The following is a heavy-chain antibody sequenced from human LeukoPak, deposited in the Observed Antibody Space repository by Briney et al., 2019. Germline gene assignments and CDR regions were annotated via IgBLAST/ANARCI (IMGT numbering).Heavy chain of an antibody. CDR1: GFTFRSDW. CDR2: IRQDGSEK. CDR3: ARHNPLWGY. J-gene: IGHJ4*02. Sequence: PGGTLRLSCAASGFTFRSDWMSWVRQAPGKGLEWVASIRQDGSEKYYVDSVKARFAISRDNAKNSLHLQMNSLRAEDTALYYCARHNPLWGYWGQGTLVTVSS. D-gene: IGHD1-14*01. V-gene: IGHV3-7*04.